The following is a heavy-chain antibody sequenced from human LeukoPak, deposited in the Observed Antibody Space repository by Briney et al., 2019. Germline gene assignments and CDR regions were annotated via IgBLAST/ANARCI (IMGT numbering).Heavy chain of an antibody. Sequence: GGSLRLSCAASGFTFSSYSMNWVRQAPGKGLEWVSYISSSSSTIYYADSVKGRFTISRDNAKNSLYLQMNSLRNEDTAVYYCARGPQNWLWFGELSRPSAEYFQHWGQGTLVTVSS. D-gene: IGHD3-10*01. J-gene: IGHJ1*01. V-gene: IGHV3-48*02. CDR3: ARGPQNWLWFGELSRPSAEYFQH. CDR2: ISSSSSTI. CDR1: GFTFSSYS.